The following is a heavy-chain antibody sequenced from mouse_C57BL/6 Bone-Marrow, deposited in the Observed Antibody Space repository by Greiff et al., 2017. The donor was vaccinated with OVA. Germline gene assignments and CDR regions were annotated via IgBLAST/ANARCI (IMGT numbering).Heavy chain of an antibody. J-gene: IGHJ4*01. V-gene: IGHV3-8*01. D-gene: IGHD1-1*01. CDR3: ARSALRYYYAMDY. Sequence: DVKLQESGPGLAKPSQTLSLTCSVTGYSITSDYWNWIRKFPGNKLEYMGYISYSGSTYYNPSLKSRISITRDTSKNQYYLQLNSVTTEDTATYYCARSALRYYYAMDYWGQGTSVTVSS. CDR2: ISYSGST. CDR1: GYSITSDY.